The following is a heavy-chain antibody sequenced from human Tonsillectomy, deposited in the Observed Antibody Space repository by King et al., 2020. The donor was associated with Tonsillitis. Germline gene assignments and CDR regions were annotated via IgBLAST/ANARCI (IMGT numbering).Heavy chain of an antibody. D-gene: IGHD3-3*01. CDR3: ARVTIFGGDPYYYYMDV. J-gene: IGHJ6*03. CDR2: IYYSGST. V-gene: IGHV4-59*01. Sequence: VQLQESGPGLAEPSETLSLTCTVSGGSMSSYYWSWIRQPPGKGLEWIGYIYYSGSTNYNPSLKSRVTMSVDTSKSQFSLRLSSVTAADTAVYYCARVTIFGGDPYYYYMDVWGKGTTVTVSS. CDR1: GGSMSSYY.